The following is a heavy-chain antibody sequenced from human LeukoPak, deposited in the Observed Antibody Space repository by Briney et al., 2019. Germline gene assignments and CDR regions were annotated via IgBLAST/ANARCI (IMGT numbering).Heavy chain of an antibody. Sequence: SETLSLTCTVSGGSFSSSSYYWGWIRQPPGKGLEWIGYIYYSGSTNYNPSLKSRVTMSVDTSKNQFSLKLSSVTAADTAVYYCAREYSSSSNYYYYYMDVWGKGTTVTVSS. V-gene: IGHV4-61*05. CDR3: AREYSSSSNYYYYYMDV. CDR2: IYYSGST. CDR1: GGSFSSSSYY. J-gene: IGHJ6*03. D-gene: IGHD6-6*01.